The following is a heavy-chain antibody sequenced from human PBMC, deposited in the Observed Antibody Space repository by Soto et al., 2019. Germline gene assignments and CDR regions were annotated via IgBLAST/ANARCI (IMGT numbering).Heavy chain of an antibody. CDR2: IYYNGTT. CDR3: ARHPAVTGTAAYFDY. D-gene: IGHD6-19*01. CDR1: GGSIISGDYY. Sequence: SETLSLTCTVSGGSIISGDYYWSWIRQPPGKGLEWIGYIYYNGTTYYNPTLKSRVSISVDTSKNQFSLKLSSVTAADTAVYYCARHPAVTGTAAYFDYWGQGTLVTVSS. V-gene: IGHV4-30-4*01. J-gene: IGHJ4*02.